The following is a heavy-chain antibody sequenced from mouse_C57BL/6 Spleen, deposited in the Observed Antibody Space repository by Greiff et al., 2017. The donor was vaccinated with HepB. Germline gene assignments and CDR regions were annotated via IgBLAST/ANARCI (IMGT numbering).Heavy chain of an antibody. Sequence: QVQLQQPGAELVKPGASVKLSCKASGYTFTSYWMHWVKQRPGRGLEWIGRFDPNSGGTKYNEKFKRKATLTVDKPSSTAYMQLRSLTSEDSAVYYCARPITTVVAHWYFDVWGTGTTVTVSS. CDR2: FDPNSGGT. CDR1: GYTFTSYW. D-gene: IGHD1-1*01. CDR3: ARPITTVVAHWYFDV. V-gene: IGHV1-72*01. J-gene: IGHJ1*03.